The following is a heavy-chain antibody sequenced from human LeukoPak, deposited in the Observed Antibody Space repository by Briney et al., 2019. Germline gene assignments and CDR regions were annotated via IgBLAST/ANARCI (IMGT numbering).Heavy chain of an antibody. D-gene: IGHD2-15*01. CDR3: VGMGSGPPSAFDI. J-gene: IGHJ3*02. V-gene: IGHV4-59*01. CDR1: GGSISSYY. CDR2: IYYSVST. Sequence: PSETLSLTCTVSGGSISSYYWSWIRQPPGKGLEWIGYIYYSVSTNYNPSLKSRVTISVDTSKNQFSLKLSSVTAPDTAVYYCVGMGSGPPSAFDIWGQGTMVTVSS.